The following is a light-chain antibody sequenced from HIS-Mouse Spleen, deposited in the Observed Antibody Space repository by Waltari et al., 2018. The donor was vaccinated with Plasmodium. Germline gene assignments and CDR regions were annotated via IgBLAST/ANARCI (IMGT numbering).Light chain of an antibody. Sequence: QSALTQPASVSGSPGQSITISFTGTSSDVGGYNYVSWYQQHPGKAPKLIIYDVSNRPSGVSNRFSGSKSGNTASLTISGLQAEDEADYYCSSYTSSSTVVFGGGTKLTVL. CDR1: SSDVGGYNY. V-gene: IGLV2-14*03. J-gene: IGLJ2*01. CDR3: SSYTSSSTVV. CDR2: DVS.